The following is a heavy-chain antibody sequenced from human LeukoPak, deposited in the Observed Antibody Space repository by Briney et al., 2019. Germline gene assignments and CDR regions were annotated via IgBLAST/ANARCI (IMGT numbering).Heavy chain of an antibody. CDR2: IESDGRTT. V-gene: IGHV3-74*01. D-gene: IGHD3-10*01. Sequence: GGSLRLSCAASGFTFISYWMHWVRQEPGKGLAWVSRIESDGRTTSYADYVKGRFNICRDNAKNTLYLQMNSQRVEDTAVYYCARGFGSGSLLPFDYWGQGTLVTVSS. J-gene: IGHJ4*02. CDR3: ARGFGSGSLLPFDY. CDR1: GFTFISYW.